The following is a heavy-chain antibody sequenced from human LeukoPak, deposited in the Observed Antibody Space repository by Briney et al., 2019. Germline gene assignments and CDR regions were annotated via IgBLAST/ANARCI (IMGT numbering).Heavy chain of an antibody. J-gene: IGHJ4*02. Sequence: SETLSLTCAVYGGSFSDYFWNWIRQTPGKGLEWIGEINHGGGTNYNPSLKSRATISVDTSKKQFSLNLTSATAADTAVYYCARGEDGTGDYRPTYFDSWGQGTLVTVSS. CDR3: ARGEDGTGDYRPTYFDS. CDR2: INHGGGT. D-gene: IGHD4-17*01. V-gene: IGHV4-34*01. CDR1: GGSFSDYF.